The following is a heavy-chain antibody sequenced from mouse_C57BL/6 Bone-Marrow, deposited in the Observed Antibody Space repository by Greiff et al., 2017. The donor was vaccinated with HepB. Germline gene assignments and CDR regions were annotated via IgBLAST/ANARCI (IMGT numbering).Heavy chain of an antibody. Sequence: VQRVESGPGLVAPSQSLSITCTVSGFSLTSYGVHWVRQPPGKGLEWLVVIWSDGSTTYNSAHKSRLSISKDNSKSQVFLKMNRLQTDDTAMYYCARSSYYSNYEDAMDYWGQGTSVTVSS. J-gene: IGHJ4*01. CDR3: ARSSYYSNYEDAMDY. D-gene: IGHD2-5*01. CDR2: IWSDGST. CDR1: GFSLTSYG. V-gene: IGHV2-6*03.